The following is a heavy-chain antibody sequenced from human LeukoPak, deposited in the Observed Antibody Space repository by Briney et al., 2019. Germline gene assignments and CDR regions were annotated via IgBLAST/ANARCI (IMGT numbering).Heavy chain of an antibody. V-gene: IGHV4-39*01. J-gene: IGHJ1*01. D-gene: IGHD6-19*01. CDR3: ARGRDSSGWPGYFQH. CDR1: GGSISSSSYY. Sequence: PSETLSLTCTVSGGSISSSSYYWGWIRQPPGKGLEWIGSIYYSGSTYYNPSLKSRVTISVDTSKNQFSLKLSSVTAADTAVYYCARGRDSSGWPGYFQHWGQGTLVTVSS. CDR2: IYYSGST.